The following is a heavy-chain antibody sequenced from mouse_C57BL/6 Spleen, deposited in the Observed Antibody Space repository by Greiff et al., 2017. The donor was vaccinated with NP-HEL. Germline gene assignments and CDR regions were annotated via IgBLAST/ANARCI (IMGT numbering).Heavy chain of an antibody. CDR3: ARLGYDAV. V-gene: IGHV1-82*01. J-gene: IGHJ1*03. CDR2: IYPGDGDT. Sequence: QVQLQQSGPELVKPGASVKISCKASGYAFSSSWMNWVKQRPGKGLEWIGRIYPGDGDTNYNGKFKGKATLTADKSSSTAYMQLSSLTSEDSAVYFCARLGYDAVWGTGTTVTVSS. CDR1: GYAFSSSW. D-gene: IGHD2-2*01.